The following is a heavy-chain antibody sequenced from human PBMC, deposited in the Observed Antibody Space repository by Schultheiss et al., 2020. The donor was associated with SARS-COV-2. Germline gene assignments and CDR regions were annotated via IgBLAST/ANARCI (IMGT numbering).Heavy chain of an antibody. V-gene: IGHV3-21*01. CDR3: ARVHDYDFWSGFDY. CDR1: GFTFSSYA. D-gene: IGHD3-3*01. J-gene: IGHJ4*02. Sequence: GGSLRLSCAASGFTFSSYAMSWVRQAPGKGLEWVSAISSSSSYIYYADSVKGRFTISRDNAKNSLYLQMNSLRAEDTAVYYCARVHDYDFWSGFDYWGQGTLVTVSS. CDR2: ISSSSSYI.